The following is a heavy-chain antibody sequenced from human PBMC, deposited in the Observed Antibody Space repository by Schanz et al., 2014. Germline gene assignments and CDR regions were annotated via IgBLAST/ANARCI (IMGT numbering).Heavy chain of an antibody. D-gene: IGHD6-19*01. V-gene: IGHV3-7*03. Sequence: DVQLVESGGGLVQPGGSLRLSCAASGFTFTGHWMSWVRQAPGKGLEWVANIKEDGSKKYYVDSVRGRFTISRDNAKNSLYLQMNSLIAEDTAVYYCAKCIGWYGRCAFDIWGQGTMVTVSS. CDR2: IKEDGSKK. J-gene: IGHJ3*02. CDR1: GFTFTGHW. CDR3: AKCIGWYGRCAFDI.